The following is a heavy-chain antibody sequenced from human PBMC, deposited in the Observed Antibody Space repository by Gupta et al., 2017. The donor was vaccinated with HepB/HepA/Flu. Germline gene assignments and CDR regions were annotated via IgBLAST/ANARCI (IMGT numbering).Heavy chain of an antibody. Sequence: EVQLVESGGDLVQPGGSLRLSCAASGFTFSDFWMSWVGPAPGKGLEWVANIKKDGSEKYYVDSVKGRFIISRENAKNSLYLQMNSLRVEDTAVYYCARPGFAAAATFGWFNPWGQGTLVTVSS. CDR3: ARPGFAAAATFGWFNP. J-gene: IGHJ5*02. CDR2: IKKDGSEK. V-gene: IGHV3-7*01. CDR1: GFTFSDFW. D-gene: IGHD6-13*01.